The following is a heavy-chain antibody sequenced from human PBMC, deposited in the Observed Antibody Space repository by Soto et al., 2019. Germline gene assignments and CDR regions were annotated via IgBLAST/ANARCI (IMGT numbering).Heavy chain of an antibody. D-gene: IGHD6-19*01. CDR3: ARELYSSGWSVGRYGMDV. Sequence: QVQLVQSGAEVKKPGSSVKVSCKASGGTFSSYAISWVRQALGQGLEWVGGIIPIFGTANYAQKFQGRVKITADESTSTAYMELSSLRSEDTAVYYCARELYSSGWSVGRYGMDVWGQGTTVTVSS. CDR1: GGTFSSYA. V-gene: IGHV1-69*01. J-gene: IGHJ6*02. CDR2: IIPIFGTA.